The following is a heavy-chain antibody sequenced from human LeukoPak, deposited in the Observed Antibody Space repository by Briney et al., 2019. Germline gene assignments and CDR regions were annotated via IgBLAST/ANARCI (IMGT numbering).Heavy chain of an antibody. D-gene: IGHD6-6*01. Sequence: PGGSLRLSCAASGFTVSNNYMSWVRQAPGKGLEWVSVIYSGGNTYYADSVKGRFTISRHNSMNTLYLQMNSLRTGDTAVYYCARGGGAARLFDYWGQGTLVTVSS. CDR1: GFTVSNNY. CDR3: ARGGGAARLFDY. V-gene: IGHV3-53*04. CDR2: IYSGGNT. J-gene: IGHJ4*02.